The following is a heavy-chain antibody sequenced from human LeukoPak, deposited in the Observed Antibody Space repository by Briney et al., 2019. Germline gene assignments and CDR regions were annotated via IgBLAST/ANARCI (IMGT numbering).Heavy chain of an antibody. CDR1: GFNIRDHY. V-gene: IGHV3-9*01. D-gene: IGHD6-13*01. CDR2: ISWNSGSI. J-gene: IGHJ4*02. CDR3: AKGRYSSSVGGYFDY. Sequence: GGSLRLSCAASGFNIRDHYMGWIRQAPGKGLEWVSGISWNSGSIGYADSVKGRFTISRDNAKNSLYLQMNSLRAEDTALYYCAKGRYSSSVGGYFDYWGQGTLVTVSS.